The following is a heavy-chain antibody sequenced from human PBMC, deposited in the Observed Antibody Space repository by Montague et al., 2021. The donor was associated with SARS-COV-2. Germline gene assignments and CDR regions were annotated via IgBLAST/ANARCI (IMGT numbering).Heavy chain of an antibody. J-gene: IGHJ6*02. D-gene: IGHD2-15*01. V-gene: IGHV4-31*03. CDR2: IYYSGST. CDR1: SGSINSGGFY. CDR3: ARSVRGYCNDDSCLARYHYGLDV. Sequence: TLSPTCSVSSGSINSGGFYWSWIRQPPGKGLEWIGYIYYSGSTYYNPSLESRLTISVDTSKNQFSLNLSSVTAADTAVYYCARSVRGYCNDDSCLARYHYGLDVWGQGTTVTVSS.